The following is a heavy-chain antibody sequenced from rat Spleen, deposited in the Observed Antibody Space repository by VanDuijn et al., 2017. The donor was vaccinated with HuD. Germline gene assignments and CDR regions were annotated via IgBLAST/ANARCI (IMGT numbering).Heavy chain of an antibody. CDR1: GFSVTSYH. Sequence: QVQLKESGPGLVQPSQTLSLACTVSGFSVTSYHVHWVRQPSGKGLDWMGVIWTGGGTEYNSPLNSRRSISRETSKSQVFLKMHILQTEDTATYYCARENMYYGYNYFDYWGQGVMVTVSS. V-gene: IGHV2-30*01. J-gene: IGHJ2*01. D-gene: IGHD1-9*01. CDR2: IWTGGGT. CDR3: ARENMYYGYNYFDY.